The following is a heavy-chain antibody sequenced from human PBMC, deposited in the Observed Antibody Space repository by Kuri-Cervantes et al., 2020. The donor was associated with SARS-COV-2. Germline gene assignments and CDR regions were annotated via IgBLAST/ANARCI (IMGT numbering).Heavy chain of an antibody. Sequence: SETLSLTCTVSGDSSTSFYWSWIRQTAGKGLEWLGRIYTSGSTNYNPSLKSRVTMSVDMSKNQLSLKLSSVTADDTAVYYCASLQRGSSKYYYYYYMDVWGKGTTVTVSS. CDR1: GDSSTSFY. V-gene: IGHV4-4*07. CDR2: IYTSGST. D-gene: IGHD6-6*01. CDR3: ASLQRGSSKYYYYYYMDV. J-gene: IGHJ6*03.